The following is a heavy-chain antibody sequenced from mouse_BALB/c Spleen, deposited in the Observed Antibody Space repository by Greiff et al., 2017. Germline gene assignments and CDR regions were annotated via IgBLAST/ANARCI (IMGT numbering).Heavy chain of an antibody. J-gene: IGHJ4*01. V-gene: IGHV1-4*02. D-gene: IGHD2-4*01. CDR1: GYTFTSYT. CDR2: INPSSGYT. CDR3: ARGGYYDYDADAMDY. Sequence: QVQLQQSAAELARPGASVKMSCKASGYTFTSYTMHWVKQRPGQGLEWIGYINPSSGYTEYNQKFKDKTTLTADKSSSTAYMQLSSLTSEDSAVYYCARGGYYDYDADAMDYWGQGTSVTVSA.